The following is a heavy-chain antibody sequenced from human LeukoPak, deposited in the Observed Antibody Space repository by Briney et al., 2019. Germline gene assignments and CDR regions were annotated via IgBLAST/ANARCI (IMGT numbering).Heavy chain of an antibody. V-gene: IGHV3-53*01. J-gene: IGHJ4*02. CDR3: ASYPGWSNYYFDY. CDR1: GFTFTNYW. D-gene: IGHD2-15*01. CDR2: IYSGGST. Sequence: GGSLRLPCAASGFTFTNYWMSWVRQAPGKGLEWVSVIYSGGSTYYADSVKGRFTISRDNSKNTLYLQMNSLRAEDTAVYYCASYPGWSNYYFDYWGQGTLVTVSS.